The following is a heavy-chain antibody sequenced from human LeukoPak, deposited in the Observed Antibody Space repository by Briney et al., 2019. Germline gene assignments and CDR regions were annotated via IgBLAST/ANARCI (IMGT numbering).Heavy chain of an antibody. D-gene: IGHD6-13*01. J-gene: IGHJ5*02. CDR3: ARHSKGSYWFDP. Sequence: SETLSLTCAVYGGSFSGYYWSWIRQPPGKGLEWIGEINHSGSTNYNPSLKSRVTISVDTSKNQFSLKLSSVTAADTAVYYCARHSKGSYWFDPWGQGTLVTVSS. CDR2: INHSGST. CDR1: GGSFSGYY. V-gene: IGHV4-34*01.